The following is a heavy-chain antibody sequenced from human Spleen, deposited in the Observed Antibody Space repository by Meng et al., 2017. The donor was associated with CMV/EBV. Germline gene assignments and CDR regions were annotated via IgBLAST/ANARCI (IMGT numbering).Heavy chain of an antibody. CDR1: GGSISSGNW. Sequence: SETLSLTCAVSGGSISSGNWWSWVRQSPGKGLEWIGEIYYSGSTYYNPSLKSRVTISVDTSKNHFSLNLSPVTAADTAVYYCARHLGIASSPFDYWGQGTLVTVSS. CDR2: IYYSGST. V-gene: IGHV4-4*02. CDR3: ARHLGIASSPFDY. J-gene: IGHJ4*02. D-gene: IGHD6-13*01.